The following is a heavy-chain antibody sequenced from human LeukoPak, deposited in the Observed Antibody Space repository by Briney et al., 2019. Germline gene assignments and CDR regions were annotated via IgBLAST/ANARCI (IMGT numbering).Heavy chain of an antibody. D-gene: IGHD3-10*01. J-gene: IGHJ4*02. CDR2: MSYDGSNK. CDR1: GFTFSSYG. V-gene: IGHV3-30*03. Sequence: PGRSLRLSCAASGFTFSSYGMHWVRQAPGKGLEWVAVMSYDGSNKYYADSVKGRFTISRDNAKNSLYLQMNSLRAEDTAVYYCARDGSGSYYMRPYYFDYWGQGTLVTVSS. CDR3: ARDGSGSYYMRPYYFDY.